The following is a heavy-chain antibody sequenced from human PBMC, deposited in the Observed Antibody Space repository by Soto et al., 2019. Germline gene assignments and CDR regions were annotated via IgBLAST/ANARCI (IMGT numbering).Heavy chain of an antibody. J-gene: IGHJ4*02. CDR2: ISGSGGST. Sequence: GESLKISCAASGFTFSSYAMSWVRQAPGKGLEWVSAISGSGGSTYYADSVKGRFTISRDNSKNTLYLQMNSLRAEDTAVYYCAKSVVTAHTDYWGQGTLVTVSS. CDR3: AKSVVTAHTDY. CDR1: GFTFSSYA. V-gene: IGHV3-23*01. D-gene: IGHD2-21*02.